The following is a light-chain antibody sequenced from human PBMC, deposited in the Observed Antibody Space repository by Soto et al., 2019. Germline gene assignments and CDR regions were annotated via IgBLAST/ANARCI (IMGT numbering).Light chain of an antibody. J-gene: IGKJ1*01. V-gene: IGKV1-8*01. Sequence: AIRMTQSPSSLSASPGDRVTITCRASQGISSYLAWYQQKPGKAPKLLIYAASTLQSGVPSRFSGSGSGTDFTLTISCLQSEDFATYYCQQYYSYPGTFGQGTKVDI. CDR2: AAS. CDR1: QGISSY. CDR3: QQYYSYPGT.